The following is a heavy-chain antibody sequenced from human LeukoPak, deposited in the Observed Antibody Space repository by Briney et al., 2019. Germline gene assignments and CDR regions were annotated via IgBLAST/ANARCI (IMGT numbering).Heavy chain of an antibody. CDR1: GGSFSGYY. CDR3: ARKGYYYDSSGYYYYPPYYYYYMDV. D-gene: IGHD3-22*01. J-gene: IGHJ6*03. Sequence: PSETLSLTCAVYGGSFSGYYWSRIRQPPGKGLEWIGEINHSGSTNYNPSLKSRVTISVDTSKNQFSLKLSSVTAADTAVYYCARKGYYYDSSGYYYYPPYYYYYMDVWGKGTTVTVSS. CDR2: INHSGST. V-gene: IGHV4-34*01.